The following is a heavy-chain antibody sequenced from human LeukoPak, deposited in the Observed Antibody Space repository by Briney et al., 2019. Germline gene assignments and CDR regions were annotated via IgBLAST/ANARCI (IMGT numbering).Heavy chain of an antibody. CDR2: IKEDGGDK. CDR3: AREKDRGWLQMTDAGFDS. CDR1: GFTFSNYY. J-gene: IGHJ5*01. V-gene: IGHV3-7*01. D-gene: IGHD5-24*01. Sequence: GGSLRVSCVVSGFTFSNYYMSWVRQAPGKGLEWVANIKEDGGDKYYADSVKGRFTISRDNDKNSLYLQMDNLRVEDTAFYYCAREKDRGWLQMTDAGFDSWGQGTLVTVSS.